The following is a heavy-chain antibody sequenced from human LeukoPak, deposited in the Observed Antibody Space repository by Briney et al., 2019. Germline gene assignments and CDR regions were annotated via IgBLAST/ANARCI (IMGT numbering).Heavy chain of an antibody. CDR3: ARQYYDSSGYYLDY. V-gene: IGHV1-18*01. Sequence: ASVKVSCKASGYTFTSYGISWVRRAPGQGLEWMGWISAYNGNTNYAQKLQGRVTMTTDTSTSTAYMELRSLRSDDTAVYYCARQYYDSSGYYLDYWGQGTLVTVSS. J-gene: IGHJ4*02. CDR2: ISAYNGNT. D-gene: IGHD3-22*01. CDR1: GYTFTSYG.